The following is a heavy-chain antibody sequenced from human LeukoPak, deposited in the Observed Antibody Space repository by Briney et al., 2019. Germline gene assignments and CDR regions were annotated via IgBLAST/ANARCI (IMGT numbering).Heavy chain of an antibody. J-gene: IGHJ4*02. CDR3: AREGPETYNFDF. D-gene: IGHD5-18*01. CDR1: GYIFTGYY. CDR2: IRPSGST. Sequence: ASVNVSCKASGYIFTGYYMHWVRQAPGQGLEYMGIIRPSGSTAYAQKFQGRVTMTRDTSTSAVYMELSSLRSEDTAVYYCAREGPETYNFDFWGQGTQVTVSS. V-gene: IGHV1-46*01.